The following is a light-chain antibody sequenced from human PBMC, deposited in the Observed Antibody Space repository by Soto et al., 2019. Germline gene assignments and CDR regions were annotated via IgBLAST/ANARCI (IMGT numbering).Light chain of an antibody. CDR3: SSYTSTTPWV. V-gene: IGLV2-14*01. Sequence: QAALTQPASVSGSPGPAITISCTGTSSDVGGYKDVSWYQQYPGQAPKLIIYEVSNRPSGVSNRFSGSKYGNTASLTISGLQAEDEADYYCSSYTSTTPWVFGGGTKLTVL. CDR2: EVS. J-gene: IGLJ3*02. CDR1: SSDVGGYKD.